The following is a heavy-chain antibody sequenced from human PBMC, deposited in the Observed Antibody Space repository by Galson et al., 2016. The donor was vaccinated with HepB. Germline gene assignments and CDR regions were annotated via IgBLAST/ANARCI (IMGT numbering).Heavy chain of an antibody. CDR2: IDPRDGIT. Sequence: SVKVSCKASGYSFTNYYIHWVRQAPGQGLEWMGRIDPRDGITSYTQKLQGRVTVTRDTSTNTVYMAVSSLRSEDTAVYYCARDRAISLAAAGSFDYWGQGSLVTVSA. CDR1: GYSFTNYY. CDR3: ARDRAISLAAAGSFDY. V-gene: IGHV1-46*01. D-gene: IGHD6-13*01. J-gene: IGHJ4*02.